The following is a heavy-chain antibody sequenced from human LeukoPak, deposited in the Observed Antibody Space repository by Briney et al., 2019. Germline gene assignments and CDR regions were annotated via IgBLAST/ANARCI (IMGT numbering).Heavy chain of an antibody. D-gene: IGHD1-20*01. CDR1: GGPISSYY. Sequence: SETLSLTCTVSGGPISSYYWTWIRQPPGKGLEWIGYIYYSGSTNCNPSLKSRVTISVDTSKNQFSLKLSSVTAADTAVYYCARDRPRVTGTPDAFDIWGQGTMVTVSS. CDR2: IYYSGST. J-gene: IGHJ3*02. V-gene: IGHV4-59*01. CDR3: ARDRPRVTGTPDAFDI.